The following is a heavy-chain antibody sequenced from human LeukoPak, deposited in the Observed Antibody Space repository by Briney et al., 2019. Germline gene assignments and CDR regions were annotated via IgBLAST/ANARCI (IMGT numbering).Heavy chain of an antibody. D-gene: IGHD3-22*01. J-gene: IGHJ4*02. Sequence: VSVKVSCKASGYTFTRDYMHWVRQAPGQGLEWMGIINSSGGSTSYAQKFQGRVTITRNTSISTAYMELSSLRSEDTAVYYCARSPSGYPIDYWGQGTLVTVSS. CDR3: ARSPSGYPIDY. CDR2: INSSGGST. CDR1: GYTFTRDY. V-gene: IGHV1-46*01.